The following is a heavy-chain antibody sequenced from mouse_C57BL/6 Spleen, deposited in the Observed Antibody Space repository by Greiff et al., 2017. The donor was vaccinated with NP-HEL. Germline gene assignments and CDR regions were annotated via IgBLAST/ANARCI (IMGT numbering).Heavy chain of an antibody. CDR1: GFTFSSYA. Sequence: EVKLMESGRGLVKPGGSLKLSCAASGFTFSSYAMSWVRQTPEKRLEWVAPISDGGSSPYYPDNVKGRCTIARDNVKDNLYLQMSHMKSEDTAMYYCAREGSTTVVADYYAMDYWGQGTSVTVSS. V-gene: IGHV5-4*01. CDR2: ISDGGSSP. D-gene: IGHD1-1*01. CDR3: AREGSTTVVADYYAMDY. J-gene: IGHJ4*01.